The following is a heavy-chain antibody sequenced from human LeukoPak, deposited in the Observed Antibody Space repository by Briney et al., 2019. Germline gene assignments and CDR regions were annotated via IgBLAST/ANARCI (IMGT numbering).Heavy chain of an antibody. Sequence: GGSLRLSCAGSGFTFSSYGMHWVRQAPGKGLEWVTLISYDGSNKYYADSVKGRFTISRDNSKNTLYLQMNSLRAEDTAVYYCAKDYRPHDFWSGLVDYWGQGTLVTVSS. D-gene: IGHD3-3*01. V-gene: IGHV3-30*18. CDR2: ISYDGSNK. CDR1: GFTFSSYG. CDR3: AKDYRPHDFWSGLVDY. J-gene: IGHJ4*02.